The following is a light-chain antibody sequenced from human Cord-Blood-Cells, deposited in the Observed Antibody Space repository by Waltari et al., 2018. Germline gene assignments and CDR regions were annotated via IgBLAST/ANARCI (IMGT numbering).Light chain of an antibody. CDR2: VGTGGIVG. V-gene: IGLV9-49*01. CDR3: GADHGSGSNFVWV. Sequence: QPVLTQPPSASASLGASVTLPSTLTTGPSHYKVDWYQQRPGEGPRFVMRVGTGGIVGSKGDGIPDRFSVLGSGMNRYLTIKNIQEEDESDYHCGADHGSGSNFVWVFGGGTKLTVL. CDR1: TGPSHYK. J-gene: IGLJ3*02.